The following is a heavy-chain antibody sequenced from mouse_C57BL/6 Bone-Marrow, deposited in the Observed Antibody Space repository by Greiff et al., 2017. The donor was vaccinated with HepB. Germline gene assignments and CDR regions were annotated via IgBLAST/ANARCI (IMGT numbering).Heavy chain of an antibody. J-gene: IGHJ3*01. Sequence: VQLQQSGPELVKPGASVKISCKASGYAFSSSWMNWVKQRPGKGLEWIGRIYPGDGDTNYNGKFKGKATLTADKSSSTAYMQLSSLTSEDSAVYFCARGGSNYDYDGFAYWGQGTLVTVSA. V-gene: IGHV1-82*01. D-gene: IGHD2-4*01. CDR1: GYAFSSSW. CDR3: ARGGSNYDYDGFAY. CDR2: IYPGDGDT.